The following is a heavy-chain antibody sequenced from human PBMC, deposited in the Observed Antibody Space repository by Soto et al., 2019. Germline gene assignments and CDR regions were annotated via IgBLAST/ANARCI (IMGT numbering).Heavy chain of an antibody. V-gene: IGHV1-46*03. J-gene: IGHJ5*02. Sequence: VKVSCKASGYTFTSYYMHWVRQAPGQGLEWMGIINPSGGSTSYAQKFQGRVTMTRDTSTSTVYMELSSLRSEDTAVYYCASPAAGGVWFDPWGQGTLVTVSS. CDR2: INPSGGST. CDR1: GYTFTSYY. D-gene: IGHD1-26*01. CDR3: ASPAAGGVWFDP.